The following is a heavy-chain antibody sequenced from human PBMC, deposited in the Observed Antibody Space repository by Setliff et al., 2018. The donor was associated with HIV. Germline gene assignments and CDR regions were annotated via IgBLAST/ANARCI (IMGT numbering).Heavy chain of an antibody. CDR3: AKGPVTDSEVYFDY. J-gene: IGHJ4*02. CDR1: GFRFNIYA. Sequence: GGSLRLSCAASGFRFNIYAMTWVRQAPGKGLQWVSSISGSGSTTNYADSVKGRFTISRDNSKNTLYLQMNSLRAEDTAVYYCAKGPVTDSEVYFDYWGQGTLVTVSS. CDR2: ISGSGSTT. V-gene: IGHV3-23*01. D-gene: IGHD4-4*01.